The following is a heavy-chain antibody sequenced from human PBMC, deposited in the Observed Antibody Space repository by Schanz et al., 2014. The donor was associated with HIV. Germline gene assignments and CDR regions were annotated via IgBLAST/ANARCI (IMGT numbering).Heavy chain of an antibody. J-gene: IGHJ4*02. V-gene: IGHV3-23*04. CDR3: AKAGLFFGQLWLGFFDY. D-gene: IGHD5-18*01. CDR2: ITESGGRT. CDR1: GFAFSNYA. Sequence: EVQLEESGGGLVKPGGSLRLSCAASGFAFSNYAMSWVRQAPGKGLEWVSSITESGGRTYYADSVKGRVTISRDNSKNTLYLQMNNLKTEDTAVYYCAKAGLFFGQLWLGFFDYWGQGAQVTVSS.